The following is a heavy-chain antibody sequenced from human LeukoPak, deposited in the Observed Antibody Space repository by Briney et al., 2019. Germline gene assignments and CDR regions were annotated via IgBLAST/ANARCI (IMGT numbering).Heavy chain of an antibody. CDR2: INWNGGST. CDR1: GFTFDDYG. J-gene: IGHJ4*02. CDR3: ARKNSSSWDFDWEDY. D-gene: IGHD6-13*01. Sequence: GGSLRLSCAASGFTFDDYGMSWVCHAPGKGLEWVSGINWNGGSTGYADSVKGRFTISRDNAKNSLYLQMNSLRAEDTALYHCARKNSSSWDFDWEDYWGQGTLVTVSS. V-gene: IGHV3-20*01.